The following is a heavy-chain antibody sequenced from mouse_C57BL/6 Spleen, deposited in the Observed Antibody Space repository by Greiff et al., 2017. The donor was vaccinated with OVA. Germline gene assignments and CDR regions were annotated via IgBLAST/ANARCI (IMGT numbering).Heavy chain of an antibody. CDR2: ISTYYGDA. J-gene: IGHJ3*01. CDR3: ARAHYYYGSSYLSFAY. V-gene: IGHV1-67*01. D-gene: IGHD1-1*01. CDR1: GYTFTDYA. Sequence: VQLVESGPELVRPGVSVKISCKGSGYTFTDYAMHWVKQSHAKSLEWIGVISTYYGDASYNQKFKDKATMTVDKSSSTAYMELARLTSEDSAVYYCARAHYYYGSSYLSFAYWGQGTLVTVSA.